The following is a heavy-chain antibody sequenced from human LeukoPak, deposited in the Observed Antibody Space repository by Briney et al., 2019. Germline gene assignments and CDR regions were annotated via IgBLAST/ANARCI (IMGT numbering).Heavy chain of an antibody. Sequence: ASVKVSCKASGYTFTSYGISWVRQAPGQGLELMGWISAYNGNTNYAQKLQGRVTMTTDTSTSTAYMELRSLRSDDTAVYYCARVLTRIVVVPAAMDYWGQGTLVTVSS. D-gene: IGHD2-2*01. CDR2: ISAYNGNT. V-gene: IGHV1-18*01. J-gene: IGHJ4*02. CDR1: GYTFTSYG. CDR3: ARVLTRIVVVPAAMDY.